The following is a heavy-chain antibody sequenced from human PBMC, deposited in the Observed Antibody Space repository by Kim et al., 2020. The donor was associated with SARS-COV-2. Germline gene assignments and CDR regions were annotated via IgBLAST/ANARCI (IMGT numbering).Heavy chain of an antibody. Sequence: PSLKSRVTISVDTSKDQFSLKLSSVTAADTAVYYCARGLYYDSSGYYVDYWGQGTLVTVSS. J-gene: IGHJ4*02. V-gene: IGHV4-34*01. D-gene: IGHD3-22*01. CDR3: ARGLYYDSSGYYVDY.